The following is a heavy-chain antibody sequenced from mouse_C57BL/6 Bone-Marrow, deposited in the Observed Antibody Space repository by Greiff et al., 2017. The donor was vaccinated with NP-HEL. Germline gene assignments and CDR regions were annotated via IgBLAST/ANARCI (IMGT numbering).Heavy chain of an antibody. V-gene: IGHV1-47*01. CDR3: ALAVPSWYSFDS. CDR1: GYTFTTYP. CDR2: FHPYNDDT. J-gene: IGHJ2*01. Sequence: QVQLQQSGAELVKPGASVKMSCKASGYTFTTYPIEWVKQNHGKSLEWIGNFHPYNDDTEYNEKFKNKATLTVEKSSSTVYLELSRLTSDDYAVFYFALAVPSWYSFDSWRHGTTLTVSS.